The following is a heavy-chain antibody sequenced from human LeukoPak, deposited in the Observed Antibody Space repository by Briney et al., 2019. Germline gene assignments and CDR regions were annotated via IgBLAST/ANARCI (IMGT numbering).Heavy chain of an antibody. CDR2: IYYSGST. D-gene: IGHD3-10*01. CDR3: ASEYGSGSYPDY. CDR1: GGSISSSSYY. V-gene: IGHV4-39*01. J-gene: IGHJ4*02. Sequence: SETPSLTCTVSGGSISSSSYYWGWIRPPPGKGLEWIGSIYYSGSTYYNPSLKSRVTISVDTSKNQFSLKLSSVTAADTAVYYCASEYGSGSYPDYWGQGTLVTVSS.